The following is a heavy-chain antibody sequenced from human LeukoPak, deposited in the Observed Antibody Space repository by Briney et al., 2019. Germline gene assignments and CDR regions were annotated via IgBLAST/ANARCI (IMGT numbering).Heavy chain of an antibody. V-gene: IGHV4-38-2*01. D-gene: IGHD4-23*01. J-gene: IGHJ3*02. CDR1: GYSISSGYY. CDR2: IYHSGST. CDR3: ARAPTVAPLAGAFDI. Sequence: PSETLSLTCAVSGYSISSGYYWGWIQQPPGKGLEWIGSIYHSGSTYYNPSLKSRVPISVDTSKNQFSLKLSSVTAADTAVYYCARAPTVAPLAGAFDIWGQGTMVTVSS.